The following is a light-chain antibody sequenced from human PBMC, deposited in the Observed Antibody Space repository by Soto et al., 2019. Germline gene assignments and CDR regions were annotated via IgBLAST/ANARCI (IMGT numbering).Light chain of an antibody. CDR2: DAS. V-gene: IGKV3D-20*02. J-gene: IGKJ1*01. Sequence: IVLTKVPGSLSLSPGESATLSCRASQSGRSSTCAWSQQKRGQAPTPLIHDASTRATGIPDRFSGSGSGTDFTLTISSLEPEDYAVYYYQQRSNRPPWTFGQGTKVDIK. CDR1: QSGRSST. CDR3: QQRSNRPPWT.